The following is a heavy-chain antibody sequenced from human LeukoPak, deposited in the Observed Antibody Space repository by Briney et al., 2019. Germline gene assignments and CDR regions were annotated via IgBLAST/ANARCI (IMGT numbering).Heavy chain of an antibody. D-gene: IGHD3-10*01. CDR2: IYYSGST. V-gene: IGHV4-59*01. CDR1: GGSISTYY. Sequence: SETLSLTCTVSGGSISTYYGNWIRQAPGKGLEWIGYIYYSGSTNYNPSLKSRVTMSVDTSRNQFSLKLSSVTAADTAVYYCAREPSYYGSGSYWNYFDYWGQGTLVTVSS. CDR3: AREPSYYGSGSYWNYFDY. J-gene: IGHJ4*02.